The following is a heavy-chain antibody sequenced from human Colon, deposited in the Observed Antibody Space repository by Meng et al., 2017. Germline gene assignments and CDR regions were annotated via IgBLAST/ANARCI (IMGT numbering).Heavy chain of an antibody. Sequence: WGEGLLNPSRALSFSWVALCCASSGYNWSWSRQPPGKGLEWIGEINHSGSTKYNPSLKSRGTISVDTSKNQFSLKLSSVTAADTAVYYCARERLSSGWYGGRWFDPWGQGTLVTVSS. D-gene: IGHD6-19*01. J-gene: IGHJ5*02. CDR3: ARERLSSGWYGGRWFDP. V-gene: IGHV4-34*01. CDR1: CCASSGYN. CDR2: INHSGST.